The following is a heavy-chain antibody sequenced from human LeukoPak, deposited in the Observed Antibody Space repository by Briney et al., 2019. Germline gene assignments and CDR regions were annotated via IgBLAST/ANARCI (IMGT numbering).Heavy chain of an antibody. J-gene: IGHJ4*02. V-gene: IGHV4-4*02. Sequence: SGTLSLTCAVSGASISSDDWWNWVRQPPGKGLEWIGEIYHSGTTNYNPSLKSRVTISVDKSKNHFSLKLTSVTAADTAVYYCARASSPSVWGQGTLVTVSS. CDR3: ARASSPSV. CDR2: IYHSGTT. D-gene: IGHD2-2*01. CDR1: GASISSDDW.